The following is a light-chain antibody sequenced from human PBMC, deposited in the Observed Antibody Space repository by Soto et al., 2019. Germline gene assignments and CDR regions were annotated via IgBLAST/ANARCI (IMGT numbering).Light chain of an antibody. CDR2: EVR. J-gene: IGLJ3*02. CDR1: NRDVGSYNL. CDR3: SSYAGRDSWR. V-gene: IGLV2-14*01. Sequence: QSALTQPASVSGSPGQSITIACTGTNRDVGSYNLVSWYQQRPGEAPKLIISEVRNRPSGISYRFTGSKSGNTASLTISGLQAEDEADYYCSSYAGRDSWRFGGGTKLTVL.